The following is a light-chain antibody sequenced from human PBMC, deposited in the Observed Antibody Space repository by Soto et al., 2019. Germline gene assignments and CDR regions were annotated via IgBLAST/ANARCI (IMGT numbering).Light chain of an antibody. V-gene: IGKV1-33*01. Sequence: DIQMTQSPSSLSASVGDRVTITCQASQDISNYLNWYQQKPGKAPKLLIYDASNLETGVPSRFSGSGYGTDFTFTISSLQPEDIATSYCQQYDNLPLTFGGGTKVEIK. CDR3: QQYDNLPLT. CDR1: QDISNY. J-gene: IGKJ4*01. CDR2: DAS.